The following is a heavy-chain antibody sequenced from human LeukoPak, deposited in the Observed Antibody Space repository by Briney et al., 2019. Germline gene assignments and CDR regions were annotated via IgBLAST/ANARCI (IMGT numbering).Heavy chain of an antibody. CDR3: ARLVRGVSDY. CDR1: GLTFSSYA. Sequence: GSLRLSCAASGLTFSSYAMSWVRQAPGKGLEWIGEINHSGSTNYNPSRKSRVTISVDTSKNQFSLKLSSVTAADTAVYYCARLVRGVSDYWGKGTLVTVSS. J-gene: IGHJ4*02. D-gene: IGHD3-10*01. V-gene: IGHV4-34*01. CDR2: INHSGST.